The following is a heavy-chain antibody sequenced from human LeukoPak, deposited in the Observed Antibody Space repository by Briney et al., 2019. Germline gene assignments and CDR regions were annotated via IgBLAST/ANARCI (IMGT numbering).Heavy chain of an antibody. CDR3: ARDLDSSSSNDWFDP. V-gene: IGHV3-21*01. Sequence: PGGSLRLSCAASGFTFSSYSMNWVRQAPGKGLEWVSSISSSSSYIYYADSVKGRFTISRDNAKNSLYLQMNSLRAEDTAVYYCARDLDSSSSNDWFDPWGLGTLVTVSS. CDR1: GFTFSSYS. J-gene: IGHJ5*02. CDR2: ISSSSSYI. D-gene: IGHD6-6*01.